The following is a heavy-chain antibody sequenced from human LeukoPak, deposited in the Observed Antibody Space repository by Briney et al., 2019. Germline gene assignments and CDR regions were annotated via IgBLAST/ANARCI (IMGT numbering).Heavy chain of an antibody. Sequence: SETLSLTCTVSGGSISSYYWSWIRQPPGKGLEWIGYIYCSGSTNYNPSLKSRVTISVNTSKNQFSLKLSSVTAAATAVYYCASQPATGWFDPWGQGTLVTVSS. V-gene: IGHV4-59*01. CDR1: GGSISSYY. CDR3: ASQPATGWFDP. CDR2: IYCSGST. J-gene: IGHJ5*02.